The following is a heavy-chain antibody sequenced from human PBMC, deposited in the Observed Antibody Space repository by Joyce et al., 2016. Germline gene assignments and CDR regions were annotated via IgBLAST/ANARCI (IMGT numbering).Heavy chain of an antibody. CDR2: IIPVFVTT. CDR3: ASGVAGYCSSSTCPRPLDV. J-gene: IGHJ3*01. V-gene: IGHV1-69*14. CDR1: GGSFGAQT. Sequence: VQLVQSGAEVKMPGSSVQVSCTASGGSFGAQTFNWVEQTPGQGIAGMGWIIPVFVTTHYAQKFQGTVSITADTGTSTVFMEVRSLTSDDTAMYYCASGVAGYCSSSTCPRPLDVWGQGTMVIVS. D-gene: IGHD2-2*01.